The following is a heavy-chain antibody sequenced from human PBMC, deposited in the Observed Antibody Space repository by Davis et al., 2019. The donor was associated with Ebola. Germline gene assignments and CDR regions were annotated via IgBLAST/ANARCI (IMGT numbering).Heavy chain of an antibody. J-gene: IGHJ3*02. Sequence: AASVKVSCKASGYTFTSHAMNWVRQAPGQGLEWMGWINTNTGNPRYAKGFTGRFVFSLDTSVNMAYLLINSLKTEDAAVYYCATLPDIWGQGTMVTVSS. V-gene: IGHV7-4-1*04. CDR3: ATLPDI. CDR1: GYTFTSHA. CDR2: INTNTGNP.